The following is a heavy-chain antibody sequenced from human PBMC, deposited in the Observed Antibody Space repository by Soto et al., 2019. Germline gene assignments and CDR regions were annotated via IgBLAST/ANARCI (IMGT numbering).Heavy chain of an antibody. J-gene: IGHJ4*02. V-gene: IGHV3-23*01. D-gene: IGHD6-13*01. CDR3: AKDQGSSWYEIDY. Sequence: EVQLLESGGGLVQPGGSLRLSCAASGFTFSNYAVTWVRQAPGKGLEWVSTISGSGGSTYYADSVKGRFTISRDNSKNTLYLQMNSLRVEDTAVDYCAKDQGSSWYEIDYWGQGTLVTVSS. CDR1: GFTFSNYA. CDR2: ISGSGGST.